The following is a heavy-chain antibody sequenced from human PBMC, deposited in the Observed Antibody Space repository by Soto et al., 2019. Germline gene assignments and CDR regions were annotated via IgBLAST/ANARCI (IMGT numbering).Heavy chain of an antibody. CDR2: ISYDGSNK. CDR1: GFTFSSYA. Sequence: PGGSLRLSCAASGFTFSSYAMHWVRQAPGKGLEWVAVISYDGSNKYYADSVKGRFTISRDNSKNTLYLQMNSLRAEDTAVYYCARGPRREYQLLYNYYYYGMDVWGQGTTVTVSS. D-gene: IGHD2-2*02. J-gene: IGHJ6*02. CDR3: ARGPRREYQLLYNYYYYGMDV. V-gene: IGHV3-30-3*01.